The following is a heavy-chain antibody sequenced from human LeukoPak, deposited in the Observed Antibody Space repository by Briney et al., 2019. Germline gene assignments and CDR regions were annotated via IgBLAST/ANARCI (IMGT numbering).Heavy chain of an antibody. CDR1: GGSTSSSSYY. Sequence: SETLSLTCTVSGGSTSSSSYYWSWVRQPPGKGLEWIGSIYYTGSTYYNPSLKSRVTISLDTSKNQFSLKLISVTAADTAVYYCARHRKVDTAGDYWGQGTLVTVSS. D-gene: IGHD5-18*01. CDR2: IYYTGST. V-gene: IGHV4-39*01. CDR3: ARHRKVDTAGDY. J-gene: IGHJ4*02.